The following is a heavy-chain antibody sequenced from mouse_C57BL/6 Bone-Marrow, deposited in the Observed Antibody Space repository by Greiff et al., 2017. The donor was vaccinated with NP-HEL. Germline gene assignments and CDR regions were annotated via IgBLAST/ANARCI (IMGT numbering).Heavy chain of an antibody. Sequence: EVQLQQSGAELVRPGASVKLSCTASGFNIKDAYLHWVKQRPEQGLEWIGWIDPENGDTESASKFQGKATLTADTSSNTAYLQLRSLTSEDTAVYYCTPPPGGRGEWFAYWGQGTLVTVSA. CDR3: TPPPGGRGEWFAY. CDR1: GFNIKDAY. V-gene: IGHV14-4*01. CDR2: IDPENGDT. J-gene: IGHJ3*01. D-gene: IGHD3-3*01.